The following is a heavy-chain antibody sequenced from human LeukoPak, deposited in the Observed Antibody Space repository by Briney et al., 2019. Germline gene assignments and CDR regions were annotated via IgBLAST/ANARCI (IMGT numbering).Heavy chain of an antibody. CDR3: AKEGAYYDSSGYLDY. Sequence: PGGSLRLSCAASGFTFSDYYMSWIRQAPGKGLEWVSYISSSGSTIYYADSVKGRFTISRDNAKNSLYLQMNSLRAEDTAVYYCAKEGAYYDSSGYLDYWGQGTLVTVSS. CDR1: GFTFSDYY. D-gene: IGHD3-22*01. J-gene: IGHJ4*02. V-gene: IGHV3-11*01. CDR2: ISSSGSTI.